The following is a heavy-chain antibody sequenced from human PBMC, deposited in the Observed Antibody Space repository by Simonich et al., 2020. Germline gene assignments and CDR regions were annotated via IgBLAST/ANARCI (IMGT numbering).Heavy chain of an antibody. CDR3: ARTNTMRELDTMVRGVDYFDY. CDR2: IIPILDRA. Sequence: QVQLVQSGAEVKKPGSSVKVSCKASGGTFSSYAISWVRQAPGQGREWMGGIIPILDRANYAQKVQGRVTITADKATSTAYMELSSLRSEDTAVYYCARTNTMRELDTMVRGVDYFDYWGQGTLVTVSS. J-gene: IGHJ4*02. CDR1: GGTFSSYA. V-gene: IGHV1-69*06. D-gene: IGHD3-10*01.